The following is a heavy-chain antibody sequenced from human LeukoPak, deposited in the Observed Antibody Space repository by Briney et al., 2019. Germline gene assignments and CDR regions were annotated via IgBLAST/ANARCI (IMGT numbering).Heavy chain of an antibody. CDR2: ISGSDGST. Sequence: GGSLRLSCAASGFTFSSYAMNWVRQAPGKGLEWVSAISGSDGSTYYADSVKGRFTISRDNSKNTLYLQMNSLRAEDTAVYYCAKSKVVAATMGRFDYWAREPWSTSP. CDR1: GFTFSSYA. CDR3: AKSKVVAATMGRFDY. V-gene: IGHV3-23*01. J-gene: IGHJ4*02. D-gene: IGHD2-15*01.